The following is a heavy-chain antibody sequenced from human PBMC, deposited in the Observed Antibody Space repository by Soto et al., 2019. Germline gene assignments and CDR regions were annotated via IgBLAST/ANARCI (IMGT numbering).Heavy chain of an antibody. V-gene: IGHV4-39*01. CDR2: IYNSGNT. CDR1: GGSISSSSYY. CDR3: ARNHLTWEWFPYNWFDP. D-gene: IGHD3-3*01. Sequence: PSETLSLTCTVSGGSISSSSYYWGWIRQPPGKGLEWIGSIYNSGNTYYNPSLKSRVTISVDTSKNQISLKLSSVTAADTAVYYCARNHLTWEWFPYNWFDPWGQGTLVTVSS. J-gene: IGHJ5*02.